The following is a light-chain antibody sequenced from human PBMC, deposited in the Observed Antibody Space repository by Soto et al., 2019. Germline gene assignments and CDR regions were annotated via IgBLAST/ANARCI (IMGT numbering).Light chain of an antibody. CDR2: GAS. CDR1: QAISSH. CDR3: QQLNSYPLT. J-gene: IGKJ3*01. V-gene: IGKV1-9*01. Sequence: DIPLTQSPSFLSASVGGRVTITCRASQAISSHLAWYQQKPGKAPNLLIYGASTLQSGVPSRFSGSGSGTQFTLTISSLQPEDFATYYCQQLNSYPLTFGRGTTVDIK.